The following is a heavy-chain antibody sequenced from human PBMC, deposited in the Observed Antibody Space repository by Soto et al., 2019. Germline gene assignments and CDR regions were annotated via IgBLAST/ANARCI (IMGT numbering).Heavy chain of an antibody. J-gene: IGHJ4*01. CDR3: ARDRRYCSGTSCYTFLGPDY. CDR2: INPSDGGT. Sequence: ASVKVCCKASGYTFTNYFTHWVRQAPGHGLEWMGMINPSDGGTNYAQNFQGRVTMTRDTSTNTVYMELSSLTSEDTAVYYCARDRRYCSGTSCYTFLGPDYWGQGTLVTVSS. CDR1: GYTFTNYF. V-gene: IGHV1-46*01. D-gene: IGHD2-2*02.